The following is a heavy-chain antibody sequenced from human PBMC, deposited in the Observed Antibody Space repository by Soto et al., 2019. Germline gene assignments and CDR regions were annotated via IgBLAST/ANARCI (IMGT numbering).Heavy chain of an antibody. CDR2: IYHSGST. CDR1: GYSISSGYY. V-gene: IGHV4-38-2*01. J-gene: IGHJ5*02. D-gene: IGHD1-1*01. Sequence: SETLSLTCAVSGYSISSGYYWGWIRQPPGKGLEWIGSIYHSGSTYYNPSLKSRVTISVDTSKNQFSLKLSSVTAADTAVYYCARQDYNWNYNWFDPWGQGTLVTVS. CDR3: ARQDYNWNYNWFDP.